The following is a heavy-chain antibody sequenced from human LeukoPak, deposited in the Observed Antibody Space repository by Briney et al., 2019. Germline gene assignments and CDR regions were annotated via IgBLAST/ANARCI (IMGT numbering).Heavy chain of an antibody. J-gene: IGHJ4*02. CDR3: ARGLFEAASDY. D-gene: IGHD3-3*01. Sequence: GGSLRLSCAASGFTFSSYSMNWVRQAPGKGLEWISYISSSSSVIYYADSVKGRFTISRDNAKNSLFLQMNSLRAEDTALYYCARGLFEAASDYWGQGTLVTVSS. CDR1: GFTFSSYS. CDR2: ISSSSSVI. V-gene: IGHV3-48*01.